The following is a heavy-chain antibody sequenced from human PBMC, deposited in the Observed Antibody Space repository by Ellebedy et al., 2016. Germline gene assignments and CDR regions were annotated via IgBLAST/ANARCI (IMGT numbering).Heavy chain of an antibody. CDR1: GGSISSYY. J-gene: IGHJ4*02. D-gene: IGHD3-22*01. CDR3: ASHMYYHDSGGYFSFDY. Sequence: SETLSLTXTVSGGSISSYYWSWIRQPPGKGLEWIGYIYYSGSTNYNPSLKRRVTISVDTSKNHLSLKLNSVTAADTAVYYCASHMYYHDSGGYFSFDYWGQGILVTVSS. V-gene: IGHV4-59*08. CDR2: IYYSGST.